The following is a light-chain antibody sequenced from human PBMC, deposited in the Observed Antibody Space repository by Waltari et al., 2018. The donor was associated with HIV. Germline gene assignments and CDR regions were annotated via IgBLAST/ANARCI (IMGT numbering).Light chain of an antibody. Sequence: EIVLTQSPGTLSLSPGVRATLPCRASQSVRNDYLAWYQHKPGQSPRLLIYGASSRATGVPDRFSGSGSGTDFTLTVSRLEPEDFAVYYCQQYGNSPWTFGQGTKVE. V-gene: IGKV3-20*01. CDR1: QSVRNDY. CDR3: QQYGNSPWT. J-gene: IGKJ1*01. CDR2: GAS.